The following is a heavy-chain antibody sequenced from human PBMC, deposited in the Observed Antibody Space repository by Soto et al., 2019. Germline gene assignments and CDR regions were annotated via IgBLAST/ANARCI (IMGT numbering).Heavy chain of an antibody. J-gene: IGHJ5*02. CDR1: GFTFSSYG. D-gene: IGHD3-10*01. CDR3: ARDLMRFGESPINWFDP. Sequence: PGGSLRLSCAAPGFTFSSYGMHWVRQAPGKGLEWVAVIWYDGSNKYYADSVKGRFTISRDNSKNTLYLQMNSLRAEDTAVYYCARDLMRFGESPINWFDPWGQGTLVTVSS. V-gene: IGHV3-33*01. CDR2: IWYDGSNK.